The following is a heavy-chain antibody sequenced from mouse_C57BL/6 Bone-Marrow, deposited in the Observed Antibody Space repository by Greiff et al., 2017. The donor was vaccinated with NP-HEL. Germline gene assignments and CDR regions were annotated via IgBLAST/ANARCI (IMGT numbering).Heavy chain of an antibody. D-gene: IGHD1-1*01. CDR1: GYTFTSYL. V-gene: IGHV1-72*01. CDR2: RDPNSGGT. J-gene: IGHJ2*01. CDR3: ARYYYGSSSFDY. Sequence: QVQLQQPGAELVKPGASVKLSCKASGYTFTSYLMHWVKQRPGRGLEWIGRRDPNSGGTKYNEKLKSKATLTVDKPSSTAYMQLNSLTSEDSAVYYCARYYYGSSSFDYWGQGTTLTVSS.